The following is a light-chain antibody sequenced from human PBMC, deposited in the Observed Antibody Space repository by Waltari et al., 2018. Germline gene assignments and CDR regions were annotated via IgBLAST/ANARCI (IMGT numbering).Light chain of an antibody. CDR3: LLYMGSGNWV. V-gene: IGLV8-61*01. J-gene: IGLJ2*01. CDR2: STN. CDR1: SGSVSTNNY. Sequence: TVVTQEPSLSVSPGGTVTLTCGLSSGSVSTNNYPRWYQQTPGQAPRTLIYSTNTRPSGVPDRFSGSILGNKAALTITGAQADDESDYYCLLYMGSGNWVFGGGTRLTVL.